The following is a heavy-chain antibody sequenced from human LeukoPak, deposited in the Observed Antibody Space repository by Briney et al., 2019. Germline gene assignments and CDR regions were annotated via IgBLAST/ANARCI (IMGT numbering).Heavy chain of an antibody. V-gene: IGHV3-23*01. CDR1: GFTFSNYA. J-gene: IGHJ4*02. Sequence: GGSLRLSCAASGFTFSNYAMTWVRQAPAKGLEWVSTIIGSGGSTYYADSVKGRFTISRDNSKNTLYLQMNSLRAEDTAVYYCAKDLSCSYTNCYGFDCWGQGTLVTVSS. D-gene: IGHD2-2*01. CDR3: AKDLSCSYTNCYGFDC. CDR2: IIGSGGST.